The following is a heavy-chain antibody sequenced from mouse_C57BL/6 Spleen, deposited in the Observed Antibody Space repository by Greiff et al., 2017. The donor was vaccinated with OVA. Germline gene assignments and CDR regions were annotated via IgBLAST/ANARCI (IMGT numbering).Heavy chain of an antibody. CDR3: EREGYYYGSSYFDY. D-gene: IGHD1-1*01. CDR2: INPSSGYT. J-gene: IGHJ2*01. Sequence: VQLQQSGAELARPGASVKMSCKASGYTFTSYTMHWVKQRPGQGLEWIGYINPSSGYTKYNQKFKDKATLTADKSSSPAYMQLSSLTSEDSAVDYCEREGYYYGSSYFDYWGQGTTLTVSS. CDR1: GYTFTSYT. V-gene: IGHV1-4*01.